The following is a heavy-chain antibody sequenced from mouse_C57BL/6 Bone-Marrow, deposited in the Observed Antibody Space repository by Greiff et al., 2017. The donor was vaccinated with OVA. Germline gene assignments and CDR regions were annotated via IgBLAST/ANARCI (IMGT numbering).Heavy chain of an antibody. V-gene: IGHV1-62-2*01. Sequence: VKLKQSGAELVKPGASVKLSCKASGYTFTEYPIHWVKQRSGQGLEWIGWFYPGSGSIKYNEKFKDKATLTADKSSSTVYMELSRLTSEDSSVYSGARHEDGSNYPYFDYWGQGTTLTVSS. D-gene: IGHD2-5*01. CDR3: ARHEDGSNYPYFDY. CDR1: GYTFTEYP. CDR2: FYPGSGSI. J-gene: IGHJ2*01.